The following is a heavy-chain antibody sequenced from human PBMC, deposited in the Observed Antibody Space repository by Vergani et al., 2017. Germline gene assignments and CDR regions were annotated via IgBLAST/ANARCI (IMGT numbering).Heavy chain of an antibody. V-gene: IGHV3-21*01. CDR2: LNKNNYYI. CDR1: GFSLSTYT. CDR3: AREMSNEGFDY. Sequence: EVQLVESGGGLVNPGGCLTLSCVASGFSLSTYTFNWVRQAPGGGLEWVSSLNKNNYYIHYADSVKGRFTISRDNAKNSLFLQMSSLKVEDTGVYYCAREMSNEGFDYWGQGTRVTVS. J-gene: IGHJ4*02. D-gene: IGHD4-11*01.